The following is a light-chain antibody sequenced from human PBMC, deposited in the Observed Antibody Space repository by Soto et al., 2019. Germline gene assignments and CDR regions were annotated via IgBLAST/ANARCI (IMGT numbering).Light chain of an antibody. CDR1: SSNLGPGFD. J-gene: IGLJ3*02. V-gene: IGLV1-51*01. CDR2: DNN. CDR3: GTWDSSLSAWV. Sequence: QSVLTQPPSVSGAPGQTVTISCTGSSSNLGPGFDVHWYQQLPGTAPKLLIYDNNKRPSGIPDRFSGSKSGTSATLGITGLQTGDEADYYCGTWDSSLSAWVFGGGTQLTVL.